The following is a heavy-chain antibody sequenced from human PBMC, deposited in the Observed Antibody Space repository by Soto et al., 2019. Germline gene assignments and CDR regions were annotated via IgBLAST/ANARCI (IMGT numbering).Heavy chain of an antibody. CDR3: ANGKPYNGSSEFDTFHI. J-gene: IGHJ3*02. CDR1: GFSFSTYG. Sequence: GGSLRLSCAVSGFSFSTYGMHWVRQAPGKGLEWVAVISFDENNKYYADSVKGRFTISRDNSKNTVYLQMNSLRAEDTAVYFCANGKPYNGSSEFDTFHIWGQGTMVTVSS. V-gene: IGHV3-30*18. D-gene: IGHD1-26*01. CDR2: ISFDENNK.